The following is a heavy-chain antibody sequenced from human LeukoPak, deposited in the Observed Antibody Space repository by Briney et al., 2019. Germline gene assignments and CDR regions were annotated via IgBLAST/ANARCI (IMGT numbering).Heavy chain of an antibody. D-gene: IGHD3-16*01. CDR1: GGSTSSDY. J-gene: IGHJ2*01. V-gene: IGHV4-59*08. CDR3: ARLKLGAYFDL. CDR2: VYNSGDT. Sequence: PSETLSLTCTVSGGSTSSDYWSWIRQSPGKGLEWVGYVYNSGDTGKNPSLKSRVTILLDTSKNQCSLKLTSVSAADTAVYYCARLKLGAYFDLWGRGTLVTVSS.